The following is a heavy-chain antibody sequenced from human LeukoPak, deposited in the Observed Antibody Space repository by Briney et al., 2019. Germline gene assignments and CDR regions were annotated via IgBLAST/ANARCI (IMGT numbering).Heavy chain of an antibody. CDR1: GFTFSSYG. CDR2: IWYDGSNK. Sequence: PGGSLRLSCAASGFTFSSYGMHWVRQAPGKGLEWVAVIWYDGSNKYYADSVKGRFTISRDNSKNTPYLQMNSLRAEDTAVYYCARSDILTGFDDLDYWGQGTLVTVSS. J-gene: IGHJ4*02. D-gene: IGHD3-9*01. CDR3: ARSDILTGFDDLDY. V-gene: IGHV3-33*01.